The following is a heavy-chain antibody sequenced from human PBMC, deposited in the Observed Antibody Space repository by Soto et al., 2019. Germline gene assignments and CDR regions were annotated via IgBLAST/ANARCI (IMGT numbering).Heavy chain of an antibody. CDR3: ARDTPTKYYYDSSGYYSTFDY. V-gene: IGHV3-21*01. J-gene: IGHJ4*02. D-gene: IGHD3-22*01. CDR2: ISSSSYI. CDR1: GFTFSSYS. Sequence: GGSLRLSCAASGFTFSSYSMNWVRQAPGKGLEWVSSISSSSYIYYADSVKGRFTISRDNAKNSLYLQMNSLRAEDTAVYYCARDTPTKYYYDSSGYYSTFDYWGQGTLVTVSS.